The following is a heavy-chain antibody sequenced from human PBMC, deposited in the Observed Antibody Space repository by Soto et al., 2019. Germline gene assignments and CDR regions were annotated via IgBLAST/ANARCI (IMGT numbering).Heavy chain of an antibody. V-gene: IGHV4-34*01. D-gene: IGHD3-3*01. CDR3: ATRITVFGLLIPPFDP. CDR1: GGSVNGYY. J-gene: IGHJ5*02. CDR2: INHTGGT. Sequence: PSETLSLTCAVYGGSVNGYYWNWIRQPPGKGLEWIGEINHTGGTHYNPYLKSRVTMSVATTQNQSSLRLSSVTAADTAIYYCATRITVFGLLIPPFDPWGQGTQVTVSS.